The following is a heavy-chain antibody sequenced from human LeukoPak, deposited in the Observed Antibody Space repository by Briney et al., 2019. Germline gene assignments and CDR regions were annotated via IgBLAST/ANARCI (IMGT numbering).Heavy chain of an antibody. V-gene: IGHV4-59*01. CDR2: IYYSGST. CDR3: ARESADGEALDY. CDR1: GGSISSYY. Sequence: PSETLSLTCTVSGGSISSYYRSWIRQPPGKGLEWIGYIYYSGSTNYNPSLKSRVTISVDTSKNQFSLKLSSVTAADTAVYYCARESADGEALDYWGQGTLVTVSS. J-gene: IGHJ4*02.